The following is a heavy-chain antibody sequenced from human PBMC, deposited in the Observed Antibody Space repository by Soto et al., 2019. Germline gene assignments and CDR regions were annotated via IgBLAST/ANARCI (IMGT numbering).Heavy chain of an antibody. CDR1: GFTFSSYG. CDR3: AKDRSVVVVAAALGY. CDR2: ISYAGSNK. D-gene: IGHD2-15*01. Sequence: QVQLVESGGGVVQPGRSLRLSCAASGFTFSSYGMHWVRQAPGKGLEWVAVISYAGSNKYYADAVKGRFTISRDNSKNTLYLQMNSLRAEDTAVYYCAKDRSVVVVAAALGYWGQGTLVTVSS. J-gene: IGHJ4*02. V-gene: IGHV3-30*18.